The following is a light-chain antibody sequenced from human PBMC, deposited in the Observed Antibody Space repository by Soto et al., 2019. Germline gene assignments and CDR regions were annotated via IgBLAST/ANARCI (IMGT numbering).Light chain of an antibody. CDR2: DVS. Sequence: QSVLTHPASVSGSPGQSITISCTGTSSDVGAYNYVSWYQQLPGKAPKLMIYDVSNRPSGVSNRFSGSKSGNTASLTISGLQAEDETDYYCFSYTTSSTYVFGTGTKVTVL. V-gene: IGLV2-14*03. J-gene: IGLJ1*01. CDR3: FSYTTSSTYV. CDR1: SSDVGAYNY.